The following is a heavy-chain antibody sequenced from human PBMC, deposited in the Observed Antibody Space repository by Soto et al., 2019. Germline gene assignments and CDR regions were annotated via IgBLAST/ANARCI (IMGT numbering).Heavy chain of an antibody. J-gene: IGHJ6*03. CDR2: ISLSSSTI. Sequence: EVQLVESGGGLVQPGGSLRLSCAASGFTFSSYNMNWVRQAPGKGLEWISDISLSSSTIFYADSVKGRFTISRDNAKNSLYLQINSLRAEDTAVYYCARDSRNYYYYMDVWGEVTTVTVSS. CDR3: ARDSRNYYYYMDV. V-gene: IGHV3-48*01. CDR1: GFTFSSYN.